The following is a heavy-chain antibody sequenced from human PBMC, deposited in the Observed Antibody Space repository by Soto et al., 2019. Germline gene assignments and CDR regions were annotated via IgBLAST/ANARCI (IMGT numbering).Heavy chain of an antibody. V-gene: IGHV3-30*18. D-gene: IGHD3-10*01. J-gene: IGHJ6*02. Sequence: VGSLRLSCAASGFTFSSYGMHWVRQAPGKGLEWVAVISYDGSNKYYADSVKGRFTISRDNSKNTLYLQMNSLRAEDTAVYYCAKDRALVRGVIKPLDYYYGMDVWGQGTTVTVSS. CDR1: GFTFSSYG. CDR2: ISYDGSNK. CDR3: AKDRALVRGVIKPLDYYYGMDV.